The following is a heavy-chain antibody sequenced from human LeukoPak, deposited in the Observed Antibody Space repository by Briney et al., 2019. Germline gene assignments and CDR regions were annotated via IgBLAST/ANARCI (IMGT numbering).Heavy chain of an antibody. J-gene: IGHJ6*02. Sequence: SGGSMRLSCAASGFTFDNYAMHWVRQAPGKGLEWVSPISGVGGSTYYADSVKGRFTISRDNSKTSLYLQMNRLRTEDTALYYCEKDLGDILTGYYGYGDYYYYGMDVWDQGTTVTVSS. CDR1: GFTFDNYA. CDR3: EKDLGDILTGYYGYGDYYYYGMDV. D-gene: IGHD3-9*01. CDR2: ISGVGGST. V-gene: IGHV3-43*02.